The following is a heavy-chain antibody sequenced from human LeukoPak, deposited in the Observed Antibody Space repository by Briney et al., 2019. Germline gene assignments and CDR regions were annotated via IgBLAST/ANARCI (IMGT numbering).Heavy chain of an antibody. CDR3: ARRRAEGGSNGHYNWFDP. J-gene: IGHJ5*02. CDR2: IDSTSFYI. D-gene: IGHD6-13*01. Sequence: PGGSLRLSCAASGFTFSSYNMNWVRQAPGKGLEWVSSIDSTSFYIYYADSVKGRFTISRDNAENSLYLQMNSLRAEDTAVYYCARRRAEGGSNGHYNWFDPWGQGTLVTVSS. CDR1: GFTFSSYN. V-gene: IGHV3-21*01.